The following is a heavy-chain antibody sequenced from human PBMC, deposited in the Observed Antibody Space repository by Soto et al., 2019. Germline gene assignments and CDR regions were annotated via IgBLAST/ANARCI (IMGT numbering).Heavy chain of an antibody. CDR1: GFTFSSYW. CDR2: INTDGSTT. V-gene: IGHV3-74*01. J-gene: IGHJ4*02. Sequence: EVQLVESGGNLVQPGGSLRLSCAASGFTFSSYWIHWVRQPPGKGLLWVSRINTDGSTTNYADSVKGRFTISRDNAKNTLYLQMNSLGAEDTAVYYCARGASGNYYLDYWGQGALVTIAS. CDR3: ARGASGNYYLDY. D-gene: IGHD3-10*01.